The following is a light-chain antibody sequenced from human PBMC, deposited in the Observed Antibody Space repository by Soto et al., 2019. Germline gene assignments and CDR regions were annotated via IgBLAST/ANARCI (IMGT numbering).Light chain of an antibody. V-gene: IGKV3-20*01. CDR1: QSVSSAY. CDR2: AIS. CDR3: HQYNTSPDT. J-gene: IGKJ2*01. Sequence: EIVLTQSPGPLSLSPGETATLSCRATQSVSSAYLAWYQQKPGQAPRLLIYAISSRDTGIPDRFRGRGSGTDFTLTISTLEPEDFAVYYCHQYNTSPDTFGQGTNLVI.